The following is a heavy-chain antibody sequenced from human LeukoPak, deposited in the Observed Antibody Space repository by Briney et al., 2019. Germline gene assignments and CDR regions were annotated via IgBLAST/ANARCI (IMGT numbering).Heavy chain of an antibody. J-gene: IGHJ4*02. CDR1: GYSISSGYY. Sequence: MTSETLSLTCTVSGYSISSGYYWGWIRQPPGKGLEWIGSIYHSGSTYYNPSLKSRVTISVDTSKNQFSLKLSSVTAADTAVYYCARTTYSLFDYWGQGTLVTVSS. D-gene: IGHD2-21*01. CDR3: ARTTYSLFDY. CDR2: IYHSGST. V-gene: IGHV4-38-2*02.